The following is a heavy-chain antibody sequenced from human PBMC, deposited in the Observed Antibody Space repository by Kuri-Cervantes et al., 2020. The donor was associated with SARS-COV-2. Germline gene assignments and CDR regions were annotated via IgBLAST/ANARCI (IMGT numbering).Heavy chain of an antibody. V-gene: IGHV3-33*06. CDR3: AKIPIYCSSTSCPVDA. J-gene: IGHJ6*03. CDR2: IWYDGSNK. CDR1: GFTFSSYG. Sequence: GESLKISCAASGFTFSSYGMHWVRQAPGKGLEWVAVIWYDGSNKYYADSVKGRLTISRDNSKNTLYLQMNSLRDEDTAVYYCAKIPIYCSSTSCPVDAWGKGTTVTVS. D-gene: IGHD2-2*01.